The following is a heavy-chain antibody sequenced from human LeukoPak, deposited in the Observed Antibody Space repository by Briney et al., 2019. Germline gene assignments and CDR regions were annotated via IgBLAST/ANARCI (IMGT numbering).Heavy chain of an antibody. CDR2: TYYRSKWYN. Sequence: SQTLSLTCDISGDSVSSNDAAWNWLRQSPSGGLEWLGRTYYRSKWYNEYAVAVKSRIIFNADTSKNQFSLQVTSVTPEDTAVYYCARDSEVAVGGYYFDHWGQGALVTVSS. CDR1: GDSVSSNDAA. J-gene: IGHJ4*02. D-gene: IGHD6-19*01. CDR3: ARDSEVAVGGYYFDH. V-gene: IGHV6-1*01.